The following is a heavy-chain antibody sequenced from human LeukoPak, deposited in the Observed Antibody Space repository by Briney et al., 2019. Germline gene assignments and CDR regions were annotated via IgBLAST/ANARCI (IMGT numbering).Heavy chain of an antibody. CDR2: IYDGGST. J-gene: IGHJ4*02. D-gene: IGHD5-12*01. Sequence: SETLSLTCTVSGGSVNSYYLSWIRQPAGKTLEWIGRIYDGGSTNYNPSLKSRVTMSVDTSKNQISLKLKSVTAADTAVYYCAREGIQWLRLVTPYYFDYWGQGTLVTVSS. CDR1: GGSVNSYY. V-gene: IGHV4-4*07. CDR3: AREGIQWLRLVTPYYFDY.